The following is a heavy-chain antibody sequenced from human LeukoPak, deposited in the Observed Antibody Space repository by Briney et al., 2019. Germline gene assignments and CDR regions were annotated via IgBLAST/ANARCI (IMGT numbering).Heavy chain of an antibody. V-gene: IGHV1-69*13. CDR2: IIPIFGTA. CDR3: ARVLEISYYYYGMDV. Sequence: GASVKVSCKACGGTFSSYAISWVRQAPGQGLEWMGGIIPIFGTANYAQKFQGRVTITADESTSTAYMELSSLRSEDTAVYYCARVLEISYYYYGMDVWGQGTTVTVSS. D-gene: IGHD3-3*01. J-gene: IGHJ6*02. CDR1: GGTFSSYA.